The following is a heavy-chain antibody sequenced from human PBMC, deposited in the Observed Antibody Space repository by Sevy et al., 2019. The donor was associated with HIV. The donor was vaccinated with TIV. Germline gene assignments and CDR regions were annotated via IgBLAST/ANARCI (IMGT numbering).Heavy chain of an antibody. CDR1: GFIFDDYA. V-gene: IGHV3-9*01. Sequence: GGSLRLSCAASGFIFDDYAMHWVRQAPGKGLEWVASISWNSDYIDYADSVRGRFTISRDNANYSLYLQMSSLRAEDTAFYYCAVDQELHPASIHFGYWGPGTLVSDSS. CDR3: AVDQELHPASIHFGY. J-gene: IGHJ4*02. D-gene: IGHD2-21*01. CDR2: ISWNSDYI.